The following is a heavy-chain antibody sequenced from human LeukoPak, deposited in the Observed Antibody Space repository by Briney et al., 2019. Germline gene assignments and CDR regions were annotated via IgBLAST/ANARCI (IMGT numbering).Heavy chain of an antibody. J-gene: IGHJ6*02. Sequence: GGSLRLSCAASGITFSNYAMTWVRQAPGRGLQWVSGISGRGGTTYYADSVKGRFTISRDNSKNTLYLQMNSLRAEDTAVYYCAREGYCSGGSCYVRHEGYYYYYGMDVWGQGTTVTVSS. CDR3: AREGYCSGGSCYVRHEGYYYYYGMDV. D-gene: IGHD2-15*01. CDR2: ISGRGGTT. V-gene: IGHV3-23*01. CDR1: GITFSNYA.